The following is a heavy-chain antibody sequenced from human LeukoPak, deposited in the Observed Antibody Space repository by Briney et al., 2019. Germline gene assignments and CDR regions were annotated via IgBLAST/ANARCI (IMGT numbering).Heavy chain of an antibody. CDR1: GFTFSSYG. CDR3: AKGYGSGSYPIDY. Sequence: GGSLRLSCAASGFTFSSYGMQWVRQAPGKGLEWVAVIWYDGSNKYYADSVKGRFTISRDNSKNTLYLQMNSLRAEDTAVYYCAKGYGSGSYPIDYWGQGTLVTVSS. CDR2: IWYDGSNK. V-gene: IGHV3-33*06. D-gene: IGHD3-10*01. J-gene: IGHJ4*02.